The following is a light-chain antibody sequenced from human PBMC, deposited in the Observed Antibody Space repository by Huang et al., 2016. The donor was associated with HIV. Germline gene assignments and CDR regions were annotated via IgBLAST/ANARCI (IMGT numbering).Light chain of an antibody. J-gene: IGKJ1*01. CDR1: QSLLHSNGYNY. V-gene: IGKV2-28*01. CDR3: MQALQTPPT. CDR2: LGS. Sequence: DIVMTQSPLSLPVTPGEPASISCRSSQSLLHSNGYNYLDWYLQKPGQSPQLLIYLGSNRASGGPDRFRGSGSGTDFTLKISRVEAEDVGVYYCMQALQTPPTFGQGTKVEIK.